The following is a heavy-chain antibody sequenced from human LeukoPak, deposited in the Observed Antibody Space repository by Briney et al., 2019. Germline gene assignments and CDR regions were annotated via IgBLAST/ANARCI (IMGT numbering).Heavy chain of an antibody. V-gene: IGHV4-38-2*02. CDR2: ISHSGSS. CDR3: ARDGYYYDGSFEY. CDR1: GYSISSGYF. Sequence: SETLSLTCAVSGYSISSGYFCALIRQPPGKGLEWIGSISHSGSSYSKPSLKSRVIISVDTSNNQFSLKLTSVTAADTATYYCARDGYYYDGSFEYWGQGIRVAVSS. J-gene: IGHJ4*02. D-gene: IGHD3-22*01.